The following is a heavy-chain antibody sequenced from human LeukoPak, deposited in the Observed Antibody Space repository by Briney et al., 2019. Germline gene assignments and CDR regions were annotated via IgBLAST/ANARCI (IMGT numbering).Heavy chain of an antibody. CDR2: INTSGST. Sequence: PSETLSLTCTVSGGSISNYYWAWIRQPAGKGLEWLGRINTSGSTNYSPSLKSRVTMSVETSKNQFSLKLSSVTAADTAVYYCARTKAAAGTGVDFDYWGQGTLVTVSS. V-gene: IGHV4-4*07. D-gene: IGHD6-13*01. CDR3: ARTKAAAGTGVDFDY. CDR1: GGSISNYY. J-gene: IGHJ4*02.